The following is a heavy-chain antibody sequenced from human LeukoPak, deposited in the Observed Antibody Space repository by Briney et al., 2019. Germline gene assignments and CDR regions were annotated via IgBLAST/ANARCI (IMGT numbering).Heavy chain of an antibody. Sequence: ETLSLTCAVYGGSFSGYYWSWIRQPPGKGLEWIGEINHSGSTNYNPSLKSRVTISVDTSRNQFSLKLSSVTAADTAVYYCARGPIVATIKRPFDYWGQGTLVTVSS. V-gene: IGHV4-34*01. CDR1: GGSFSGYY. D-gene: IGHD5-12*01. CDR2: INHSGST. J-gene: IGHJ4*02. CDR3: ARGPIVATIKRPFDY.